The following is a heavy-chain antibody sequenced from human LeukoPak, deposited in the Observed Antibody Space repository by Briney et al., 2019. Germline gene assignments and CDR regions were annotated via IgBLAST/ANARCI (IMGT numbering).Heavy chain of an antibody. J-gene: IGHJ3*02. CDR2: ISAYNGNT. Sequence: ASVKVSCKASGYTFTSYGISWVRQAPGQGLEWMGWISAYNGNTNYAQKLQGRVTMTTDTSTSTAYMELRSLRSDDTAVYYCARDFVVVPAAIEAFDIWGQGIMVTVSS. D-gene: IGHD2-2*02. CDR1: GYTFTSYG. CDR3: ARDFVVVPAAIEAFDI. V-gene: IGHV1-18*01.